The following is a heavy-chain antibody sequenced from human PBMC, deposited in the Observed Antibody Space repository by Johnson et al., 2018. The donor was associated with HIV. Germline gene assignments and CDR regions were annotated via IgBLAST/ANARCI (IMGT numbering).Heavy chain of an antibody. CDR1: GFSFSSYG. CDR3: ARDLVGYMTD. V-gene: IGHV3-33*01. D-gene: IGHD1-1*01. J-gene: IGHJ3*01. CDR2: IWYDGSNK. Sequence: QMQLVESGGGLVQPGGSLRLSCAASGFSFSSYGMHWVRQAPGKGLEWVATIWYDGSNKYYVDSVKGRFTITSDNAKNSLYLQMNCLRAEDTAVYYCARDLVGYMTDGGQGTMVTVSS.